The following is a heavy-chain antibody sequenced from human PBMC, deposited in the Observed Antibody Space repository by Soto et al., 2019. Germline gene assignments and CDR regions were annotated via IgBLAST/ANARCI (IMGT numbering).Heavy chain of an antibody. V-gene: IGHV1-18*01. CDR1: GSTFTSYG. CDR2: ISDYNGNT. J-gene: IGHJ5*02. Sequence: ASVKVSCKASGSTFTSYGISGVRQAPGQGLEWMGWISDYNGNTNYEQKLQGRVTMTTDTSTSTAYMELRSLRSDETAVYYCARTYYYDSSGYGENWFDPWGQGTLVTVSS. CDR3: ARTYYYDSSGYGENWFDP. D-gene: IGHD3-22*01.